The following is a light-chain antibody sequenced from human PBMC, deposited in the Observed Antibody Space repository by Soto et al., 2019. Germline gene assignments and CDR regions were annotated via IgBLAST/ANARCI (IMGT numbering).Light chain of an antibody. CDR1: QSVSIN. CDR2: GAS. CDR3: QQYNNWPPT. Sequence: EIVMTQSPATLSVSPGERATLSCRASQSVSINLAWYQQKPGQAPRLLIYGASTRATGFPARFSGSGSGTDFTLTISSLQSEDFALYYCQQYNNWPPTFGQGTKVEIK. J-gene: IGKJ1*01. V-gene: IGKV3-15*01.